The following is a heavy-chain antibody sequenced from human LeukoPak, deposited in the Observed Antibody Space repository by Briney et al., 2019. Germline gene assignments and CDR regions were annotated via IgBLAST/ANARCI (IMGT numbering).Heavy chain of an antibody. CDR1: GGSLSGYY. CDR3: ARRDYEEYFDY. V-gene: IGHV4-34*01. J-gene: IGHJ4*02. CDR2: INHSGST. Sequence: SETLSLTCAVYGGSLSGYYWSWIRQPPGKGLEWIGEINHSGSTNYNPSLKSRVTISVDTSKNQFSLKLSSVTAADTAVYYCARRDYEEYFDYWGQGTLVTVSS. D-gene: IGHD4-17*01.